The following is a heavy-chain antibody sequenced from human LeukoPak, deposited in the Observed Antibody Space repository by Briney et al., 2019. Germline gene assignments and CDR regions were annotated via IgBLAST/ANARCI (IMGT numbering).Heavy chain of an antibody. CDR1: GFTVSSNH. CDR2: IYGSGSI. D-gene: IGHD6-19*01. V-gene: IGHV3-66*01. CDR3: AKDPMVIAVA. Sequence: GGSLRLSCAASGFTVSSNHMSWVRQAPGKGLEWVSLIYGSGSIYYADSVKGRFTISRDNSKNTLYLQMNSLRAEDTAVYYCAKDPMVIAVAWGQGTLVTVSS. J-gene: IGHJ5*02.